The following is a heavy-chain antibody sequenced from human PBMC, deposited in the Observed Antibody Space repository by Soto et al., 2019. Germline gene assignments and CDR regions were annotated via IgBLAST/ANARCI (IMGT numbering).Heavy chain of an antibody. Sequence: GGSLRLSCAASGFSFSDSYMNWIRQAPGKGLEWVAYISGSSRDTNYADSVKGRFTISRDNAKNSVYLEINNLRAEDTAVYYCARPTREPRYWGQGTLVTVSS. CDR1: GFSFSDSY. CDR3: ARPTREPRY. CDR2: ISGSSRDT. D-gene: IGHD1-26*01. J-gene: IGHJ4*02. V-gene: IGHV3-11*06.